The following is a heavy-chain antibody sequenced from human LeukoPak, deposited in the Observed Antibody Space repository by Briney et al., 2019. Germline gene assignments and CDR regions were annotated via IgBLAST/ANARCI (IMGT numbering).Heavy chain of an antibody. J-gene: IGHJ4*02. D-gene: IGHD3-10*01. V-gene: IGHV4-59*11. CDR2: IHYSGTS. Sequence: SETLSLTCTVSGGSISRHYWSWIRQPPGKGLEWVGYIHYSGTSQYNPSLKSRVTLSVDTSKNQFSLKVYSVTAADTAVFYCARVRDLVGSGPYYFDFWGQGTPVTVSS. CDR3: ARVRDLVGSGPYYFDF. CDR1: GGSISRHY.